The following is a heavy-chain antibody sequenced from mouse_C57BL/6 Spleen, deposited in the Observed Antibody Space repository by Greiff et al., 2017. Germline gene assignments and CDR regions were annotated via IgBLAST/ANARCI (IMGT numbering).Heavy chain of an antibody. CDR3: AIDSSGLAWFAY. CDR2: INPGSGGT. Sequence: QVQLQQSGAELVRPGTSVKVSCKASGYAFTNYLIEWVKQRPGQGLEWIGVINPGSGGTNYNEKFKGKATLTADKSSSTAYMQLSSLTSEDSAVYFCAIDSSGLAWFAYWGQGTLVTVSA. CDR1: GYAFTNYL. J-gene: IGHJ3*01. D-gene: IGHD3-2*02. V-gene: IGHV1-54*01.